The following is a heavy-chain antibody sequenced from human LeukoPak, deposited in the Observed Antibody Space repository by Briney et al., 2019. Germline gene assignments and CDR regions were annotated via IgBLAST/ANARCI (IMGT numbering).Heavy chain of an antibody. CDR1: GFTFSSYW. CDR3: ARRGRIFGVVIIGYFDY. CDR2: IEQEGSEK. D-gene: IGHD3-3*01. V-gene: IGHV3-7*05. Sequence: GGSLRLSCAASGFTFSSYWMSWVRQAPGKGLEWVANIEQEGSEKNYADSVKGRFTISRDNAKNSLYLQMNSLRAEDTAVYYCARRGRIFGVVIIGYFDYWGQGTLVTVSS. J-gene: IGHJ4*02.